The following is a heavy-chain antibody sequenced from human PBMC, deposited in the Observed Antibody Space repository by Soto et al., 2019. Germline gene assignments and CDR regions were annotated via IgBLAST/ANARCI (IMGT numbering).Heavy chain of an antibody. J-gene: IGHJ4*02. CDR1: GNTFINYG. D-gene: IGHD3-10*01. CDR3: ATAGRGSGSYYGE. Sequence: QVHLVQSGAEVKKPGASVKVSCKASGNTFINYGVSWVRQAPGQGLEWMGWLSPHKDNTNYAQNYQGRATMPRDTYTSTAYMELRSLRSADAAVYYFATAGRGSGSYYGERGQGTLVTVSS. V-gene: IGHV1-18*01. CDR2: LSPHKDNT.